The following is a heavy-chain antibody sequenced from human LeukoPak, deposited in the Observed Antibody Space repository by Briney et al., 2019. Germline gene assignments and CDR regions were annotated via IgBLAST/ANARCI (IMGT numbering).Heavy chain of an antibody. CDR1: GFTFSSYG. V-gene: IGHV3-30*02. CDR3: AKGDSSSSGYFDY. D-gene: IGHD6-6*01. J-gene: IGHJ4*02. CDR2: IRYDGGNK. Sequence: GGSLRLSCAASGFTFSSYGMHWVRQAPGKGLEWVAFIRYDGGNKYYADSVKGRFTISRDNSKNTLYLQMNSLRAEDTAVYYCAKGDSSSSGYFDYWGQGTLVTVSS.